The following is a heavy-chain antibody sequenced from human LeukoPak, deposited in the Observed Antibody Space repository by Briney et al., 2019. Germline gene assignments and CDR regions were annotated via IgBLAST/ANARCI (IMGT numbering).Heavy chain of an antibody. V-gene: IGHV4-34*01. D-gene: IGHD1-1*01. CDR3: ARAGAGTTQRPFDY. CDR2: INHSGST. Sequence: SETLSLTCAVYGGSFSGYYWSWIRQPPGKGLEWIGEINHSGSTNYNPSLKSRVTISVDTSKNQFSLKLSPVTAADTAVYYCARAGAGTTQRPFDYWGQGTLVTVSS. CDR1: GGSFSGYY. J-gene: IGHJ4*02.